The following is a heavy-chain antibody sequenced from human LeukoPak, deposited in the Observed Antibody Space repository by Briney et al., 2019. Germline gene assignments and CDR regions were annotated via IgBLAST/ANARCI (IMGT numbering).Heavy chain of an antibody. CDR2: ISSSSITI. CDR1: GFTVSSYS. D-gene: IGHD2-15*01. Sequence: GGSLRLSCAASGFTVSSYSLNWVRQAPGKWLEWVSFISSSSITIYYAASVKGRFTISRDNAEKSLYLQMNSLRAEDTAVYYCARDRGGSYSAIDYWGQGTLVTVSS. CDR3: ARDRGGSYSAIDY. V-gene: IGHV3-48*04. J-gene: IGHJ4*02.